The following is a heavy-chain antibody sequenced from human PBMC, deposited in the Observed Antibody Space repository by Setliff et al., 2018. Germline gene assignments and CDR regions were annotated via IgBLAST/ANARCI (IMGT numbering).Heavy chain of an antibody. Sequence: SETLSLTCTVSGGSISSSSYYWGWTRQPPGKGLEWIGSIYYSGSTYYNPSLKSRVTISVDTSKNQFSLKLSSVTAADTAVYYCARRIRSGSYWSGAFDIWGQGTMVTVSS. V-gene: IGHV4-39*01. J-gene: IGHJ3*02. CDR2: IYYSGST. CDR3: ARRIRSGSYWSGAFDI. D-gene: IGHD1-26*01. CDR1: GGSISSSSYY.